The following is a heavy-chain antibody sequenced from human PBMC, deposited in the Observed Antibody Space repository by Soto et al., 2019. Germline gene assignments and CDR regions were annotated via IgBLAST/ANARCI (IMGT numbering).Heavy chain of an antibody. CDR2: IYYSGST. D-gene: IGHD3-22*01. J-gene: IGHJ4*02. Sequence: SKTLSLTCTVSGGSISSYYWSWIRQPPGKGLEWIGYIYYSGSTNYNPSLKSRVTISVDTSKNQFSLKLSSVTAADTAVYYCARGYYDSSGYSYYFDYWGQGTLVTVSS. CDR1: GGSISSYY. V-gene: IGHV4-59*01. CDR3: ARGYYDSSGYSYYFDY.